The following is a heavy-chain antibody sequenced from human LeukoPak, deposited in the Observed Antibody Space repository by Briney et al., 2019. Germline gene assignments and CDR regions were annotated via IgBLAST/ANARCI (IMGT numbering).Heavy chain of an antibody. CDR1: GVIVSRNF. J-gene: IGHJ5*02. D-gene: IGHD6-19*01. CDR2: MYAGGTT. CDR3: ARGSGSGWPLDR. V-gene: IGHV3-53*01. Sequence: PGGSVRLSYAASGVIVSRNFMRWVRQAPGKGLQWVAIMYAGGTTDYSDSVRGRFHISRDSSNNTLSLQINSLRAEDTAVYYCARGSGSGWPLDRWGQGALVTVSS.